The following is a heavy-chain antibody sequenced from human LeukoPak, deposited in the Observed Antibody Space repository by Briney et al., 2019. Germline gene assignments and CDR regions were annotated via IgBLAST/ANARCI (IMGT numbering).Heavy chain of an antibody. V-gene: IGHV1-46*01. CDR1: GYTFISYY. CDR3: VREKSGGTYDY. D-gene: IGHD3-16*01. J-gene: IGHJ4*02. CDR2: IRPLEGST. Sequence: ASVKVSCKASGYTFISYYIQWVRQAPGQGLEWMGTIRPLEGSTTYAQKFQGRVTMTRDMSTSTGYMELSSLKSEDMAIYYCVREKSGGTYDYWGQGTLVTVSS.